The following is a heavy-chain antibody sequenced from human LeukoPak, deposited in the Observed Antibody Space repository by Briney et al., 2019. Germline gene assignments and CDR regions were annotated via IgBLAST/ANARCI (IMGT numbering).Heavy chain of an antibody. CDR1: GFTFRGDV. CDR2: ISSDGSTT. CDR3: ARISIMAVGMDY. D-gene: IGHD6-13*01. V-gene: IGHV3-64*02. Sequence: GGSLRLSCVASGFTFRGDVMHWVRQTPGKGLEYVSAISSDGSTTFYADSVKGRFTISRDNSKNTLYLQMGSLRAEDMGIYYCARISIMAVGMDYWGQGTLVTVSS. J-gene: IGHJ4*02.